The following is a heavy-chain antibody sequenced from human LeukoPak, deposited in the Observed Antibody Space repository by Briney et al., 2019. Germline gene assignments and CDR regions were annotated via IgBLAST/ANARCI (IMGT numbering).Heavy chain of an antibody. V-gene: IGHV3-30-3*01. J-gene: IGHJ4*02. CDR2: ISYDGSNK. CDR3: ATPWAYESGYYYPGGY. CDR1: GFTFSSYA. Sequence: PGGSLRLSCAASGFTFSSYAVHWVRQAPGKGLEWVAVISYDGSNKYYADSVKGRFTISRDNSKNTLYLQMNSLRAEDTAVYYCATPWAYESGYYYPGGYWGQGTLVTVSS. D-gene: IGHD3-3*01.